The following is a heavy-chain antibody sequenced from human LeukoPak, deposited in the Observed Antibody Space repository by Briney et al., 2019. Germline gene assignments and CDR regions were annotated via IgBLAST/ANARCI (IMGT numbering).Heavy chain of an antibody. CDR3: ARVIGVVRADYYFDY. CDR1: GFTFSSYW. D-gene: IGHD3-10*01. Sequence: GGSLRLSCAASGFTFSSYWMHWVRQAPGRGLVWVSRINSDGSRTTYADSVKGRFTISRDNAKNTLYLQMNSLRAEDTAVYYCARVIGVVRADYYFDYWGQGTLVAVSS. CDR2: INSDGSRT. V-gene: IGHV3-74*01. J-gene: IGHJ4*02.